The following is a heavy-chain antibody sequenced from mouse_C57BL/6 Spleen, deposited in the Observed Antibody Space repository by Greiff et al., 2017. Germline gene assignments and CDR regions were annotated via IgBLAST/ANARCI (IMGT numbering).Heavy chain of an antibody. V-gene: IGHV1-53*01. CDR3: TRGNYGSSHDY. CDR2: INPSNGGT. CDR1: GYTFTSYW. Sequence: QVQLQQPGTELVKPGASVKLSCKASGYTFTSYWMHWVKQRPGQGLEWIGNINPSNGGTNYNEKFKSKATLTVDKSSSTAYMQLSSLTSEDSAVYCGTRGNYGSSHDYWGQGTTLTVSS. J-gene: IGHJ2*01. D-gene: IGHD1-1*01.